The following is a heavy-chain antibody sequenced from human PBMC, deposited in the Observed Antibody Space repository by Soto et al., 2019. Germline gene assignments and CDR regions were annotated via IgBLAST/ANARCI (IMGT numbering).Heavy chain of an antibody. J-gene: IGHJ4*02. D-gene: IGHD1-26*01. CDR2: IYWDDDK. V-gene: IGHV2-5*02. Sequence: ESGPTLVNPTQTLTLTCTFPGFSLSTSGVGVGWIRQPPGKALEWLALIYWDDDKRYSPSLKSRLTITKDTSKNQVVLTMTNMDPVDTATYYCASDVRVSGSAISAFGYWGQGTLVTVSS. CDR1: GFSLSTSGVG. CDR3: ASDVRVSGSAISAFGY.